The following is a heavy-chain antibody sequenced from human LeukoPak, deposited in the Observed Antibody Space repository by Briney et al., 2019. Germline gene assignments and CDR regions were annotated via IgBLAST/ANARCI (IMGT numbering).Heavy chain of an antibody. V-gene: IGHV4-61*01. D-gene: IGHD6-13*01. CDR3: AREDSSSWYSDY. CDR2: IFYSGST. J-gene: IGHJ4*02. CDR1: GGSVSSGSYY. Sequence: SETLSLTCTVSGGSVSSGSYYWSWIRQPPGKGLEWNGHIFYSGSTNYNSSLKSRVTISVDTSKNQFSLRLSSVTAADTAVYYCAREDSSSWYSDYWGQGTLVTVSS.